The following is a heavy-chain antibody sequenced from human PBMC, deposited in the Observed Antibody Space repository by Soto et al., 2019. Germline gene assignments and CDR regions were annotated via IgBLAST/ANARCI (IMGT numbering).Heavy chain of an antibody. CDR3: ARSGGFCNDRGCFLGAFEI. CDR2: ISGGSTYT. J-gene: IGHJ3*02. D-gene: IGHD2-15*01. Sequence: QVQLVESGGGLVKPGGSLRLSCEGSGFTFSDYYMSWIRQAPGKGLEWTSFISGGSTYTKYADSLKGRFTASRDNAKSSLYLQVNSPRAEDTAVYYSARSGGFCNDRGCFLGAFEIWGQGTVVTVSS. V-gene: IGHV3-11*05. CDR1: GFTFSDYY.